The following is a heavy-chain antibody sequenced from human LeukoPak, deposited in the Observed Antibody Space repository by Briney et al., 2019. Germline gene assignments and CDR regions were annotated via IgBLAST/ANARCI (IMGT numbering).Heavy chain of an antibody. D-gene: IGHD4-17*01. CDR3: AKDMPTDYYYGMDV. V-gene: IGHV3-9*01. CDR2: ISWNSGSI. J-gene: IGHJ6*02. CDR1: GFTFDDYA. Sequence: QAGRSLRLSCAASGFTFDDYAMHWVRHAPGKGLEWVSGISWNSGSIGYADSVKGRFTISRDNAKNSLYLQMNSLRAEDTALYYCAKDMPTDYYYGMDVWGQGTTVTVSS.